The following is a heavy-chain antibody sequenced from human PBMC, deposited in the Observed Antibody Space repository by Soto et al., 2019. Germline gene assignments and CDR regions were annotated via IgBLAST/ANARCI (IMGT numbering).Heavy chain of an antibody. V-gene: IGHV3-7*01. Sequence: GGSLRLSCAASGFTFSSYWMSWVRQAPGKGLEWVANIKQDGSEKYYVDSVKGRFTISRDNAKNSLYLQMNSLRAEDTAVYYCATPLRGYSGYDFDYWGQGTLVTVSS. CDR3: ATPLRGYSGYDFDY. J-gene: IGHJ4*02. CDR1: GFTFSSYW. D-gene: IGHD5-12*01. CDR2: IKQDGSEK.